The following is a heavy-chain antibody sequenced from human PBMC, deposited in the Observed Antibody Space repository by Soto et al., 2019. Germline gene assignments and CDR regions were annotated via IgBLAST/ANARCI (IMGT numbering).Heavy chain of an antibody. CDR2: ISAYNGNT. CDR1: GYTFNSYG. J-gene: IGHJ6*02. CDR3: ARAPPSLVAMDV. Sequence: ASVKVSCKASGYTFNSYGISWVRQAPGQGLEWMGWISAYNGNTNYAQKLQGRVTMTTDTSTSTAYMELRSLRSDDTAVYYCARAPPSLVAMDVSGQGTTVTVSS. D-gene: IGHD2-8*02. V-gene: IGHV1-18*01.